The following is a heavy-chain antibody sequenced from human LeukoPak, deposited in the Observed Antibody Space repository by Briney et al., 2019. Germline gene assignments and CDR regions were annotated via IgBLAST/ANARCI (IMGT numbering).Heavy chain of an antibody. CDR2: IYYSGST. D-gene: IGHD1-7*01. V-gene: IGHV4-59*02. Sequence: SETLSLTCTVSGGSVSSYYWSWNRQPPGKGLEWIGYIYYSGSTNYNPSLKSRVTISVDTSKNQFSLKLSSVTAADTAVYHCARDNWNYGSSMDVWGQGTTVTVSS. CDR3: ARDNWNYGSSMDV. CDR1: GGSVSSYY. J-gene: IGHJ6*02.